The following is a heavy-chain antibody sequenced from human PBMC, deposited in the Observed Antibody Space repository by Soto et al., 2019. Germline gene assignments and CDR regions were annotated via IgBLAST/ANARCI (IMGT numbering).Heavy chain of an antibody. Sequence: SETLSLTCTVSGGSISSYYWSWIRQPPGKGLEWIGYIYSSGSTNYNPSLKSRVTISVDTSKNQFSLKLSSVTAADTAVYYCVRHTGHSSGWYYFDYWGQGTLVTVS. CDR1: GGSISSYY. CDR3: VRHTGHSSGWYYFDY. D-gene: IGHD6-19*01. V-gene: IGHV4-59*08. CDR2: IYSSGST. J-gene: IGHJ4*02.